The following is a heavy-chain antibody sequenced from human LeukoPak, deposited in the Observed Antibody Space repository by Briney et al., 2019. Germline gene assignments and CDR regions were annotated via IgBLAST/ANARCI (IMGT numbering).Heavy chain of an antibody. CDR3: ARGRNYYDSSRYYYEGDAFDI. J-gene: IGHJ3*02. D-gene: IGHD3-22*01. CDR1: GYIFTSYY. CDR2: ITPRAGSI. V-gene: IGHV1-46*01. Sequence: GASVKVSCKASGYIFTSYYMYWVRQAPGQGLEWMGIITPRAGSIRYAQKFQGRVTMTRDTSTSTVYMELSSLRSEDTAVYYCARGRNYYDSSRYYYEGDAFDIWGQGTMVTVSS.